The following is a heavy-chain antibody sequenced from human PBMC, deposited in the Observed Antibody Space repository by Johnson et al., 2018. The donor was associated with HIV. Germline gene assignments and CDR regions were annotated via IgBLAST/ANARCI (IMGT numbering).Heavy chain of an antibody. CDR3: ARAYSDISGYYPHAFHV. J-gene: IGHJ3*01. D-gene: IGHD3-22*01. CDR1: GFSISYDY. Sequence: QLVESGGGSIQPGGSLRLSCAASGFSISYDYMSWVRQAPGKGLEWVSSIYSGGNTYHADSVMGRFTISRDKSENTGYLQMNRLRAEDTAVYFCARAYSDISGYYPHAFHVWGQGTVVIVSS. V-gene: IGHV3-53*01. CDR2: IYSGGNT.